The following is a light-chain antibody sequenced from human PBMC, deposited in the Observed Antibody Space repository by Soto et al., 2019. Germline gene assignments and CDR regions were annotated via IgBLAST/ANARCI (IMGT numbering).Light chain of an antibody. CDR1: SSDVRTYNL. J-gene: IGLJ3*02. Sequence: QSALTQPASVSGSPGQSITISCTGSSSDVRTYNLVSWYQHHPGKAPKLMIYEGIKRPSGVSSRFSGSKSGNTASLTISGLQAEDEADYYCCSYVGSTTWVFGGGTKLTVL. V-gene: IGLV2-23*01. CDR2: EGI. CDR3: CSYVGSTTWV.